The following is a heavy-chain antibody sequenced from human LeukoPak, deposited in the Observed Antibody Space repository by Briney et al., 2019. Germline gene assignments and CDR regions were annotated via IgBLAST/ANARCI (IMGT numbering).Heavy chain of an antibody. CDR1: GFTFNNYN. Sequence: GGSLRLSCATSGFTFNNYNMNWVRQAPGRALEWVSSITSSGTYIFYADSVKGRFTISRDNAKNSLYLQMNSLRAEDTAVYYCARDYGDYSYYYYYYMDVWGRGTTVTVSS. CDR2: ITSSGTYI. V-gene: IGHV3-21*01. CDR3: ARDYGDYSYYYYYYMDV. J-gene: IGHJ6*03. D-gene: IGHD4-17*01.